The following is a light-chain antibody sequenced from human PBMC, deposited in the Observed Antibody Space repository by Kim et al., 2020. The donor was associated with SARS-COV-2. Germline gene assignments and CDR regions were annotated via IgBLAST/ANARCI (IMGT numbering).Light chain of an antibody. V-gene: IGLV7-46*01. CDR3: LLSYSDSRV. CDR2: DTS. CDR1: TGGVTGSHY. Sequence: QAVVTQEPSLTVSPGGTVTLTCGSSTGGVTGSHYPSWFQHKPGQAPRTMIYDTSNKESWAPARFSGSLLGGKAALTLTGAQPEDEAEYYCLLSYSDSRVFGGGTQLTGL. J-gene: IGLJ3*02.